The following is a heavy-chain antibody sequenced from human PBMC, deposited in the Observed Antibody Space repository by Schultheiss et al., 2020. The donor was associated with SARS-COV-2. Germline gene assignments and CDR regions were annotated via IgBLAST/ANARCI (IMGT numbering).Heavy chain of an antibody. CDR3: VRGVGTGTYSDSFDI. CDR2: INHSGST. D-gene: IGHD3-10*01. J-gene: IGHJ3*02. V-gene: IGHV4-34*01. CDR1: GGSISSYY. Sequence: SETLSLTCTVSGGSISSYYWSWIRQPPGKGLEWIGEINHSGSTNYNPSLKSRVTISVDTSKNQFSLKLKSVTAADTAVFFCVRGVGTGTYSDSFDIWGQGTRVTVSS.